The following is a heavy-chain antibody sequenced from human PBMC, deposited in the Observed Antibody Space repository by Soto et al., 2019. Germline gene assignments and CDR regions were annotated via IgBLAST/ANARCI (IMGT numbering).Heavy chain of an antibody. Sequence: EVQLVESGGGLVQPGGSLRLSCAASGFTFSNYEMDWVRQAPGKGLEWVAYINTGGITVYGDSVKGRFTISRDDAKNSLYLQMNGLRADDTAVYYCAKEKSINNSGYDAFDVWGQGTMVTVS. CDR3: AKEKSINNSGYDAFDV. J-gene: IGHJ3*01. D-gene: IGHD5-12*01. CDR2: INTGGITV. CDR1: GFTFSNYE. V-gene: IGHV3-48*03.